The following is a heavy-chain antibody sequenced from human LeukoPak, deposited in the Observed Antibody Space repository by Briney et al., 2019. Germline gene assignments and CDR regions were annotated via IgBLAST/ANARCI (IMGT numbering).Heavy chain of an antibody. CDR2: IIPILGIA. D-gene: IGHD5-18*01. J-gene: IGHJ4*02. V-gene: IGHV1-69*04. CDR1: GGTFSSYA. Sequence: SVKVSCKASGGTFSSYAISWVRQAPGQGLEWMGRIIPILGIANYAQKFQGRVTITADKSTSTAYMELSSLRSEDTAVYYCARDGPTAFFDYWGQGTLVTVSS. CDR3: ARDGPTAFFDY.